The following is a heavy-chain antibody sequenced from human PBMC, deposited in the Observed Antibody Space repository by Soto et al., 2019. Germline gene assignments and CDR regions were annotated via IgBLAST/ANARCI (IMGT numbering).Heavy chain of an antibody. D-gene: IGHD6-19*01. CDR2: IIPIFGTA. Sequence: GASVKVSCKASGGTFSSYAISWVRQAPGQGIEWMGGIIPIFGTANYAQKFQGRVTNTADESTSTAYMELSSLRSEDTAVNYCARDEGHSSGWYRYYYGMDVWGQGTTVTVSS. V-gene: IGHV1-69*13. CDR1: GGTFSSYA. CDR3: ARDEGHSSGWYRYYYGMDV. J-gene: IGHJ6*02.